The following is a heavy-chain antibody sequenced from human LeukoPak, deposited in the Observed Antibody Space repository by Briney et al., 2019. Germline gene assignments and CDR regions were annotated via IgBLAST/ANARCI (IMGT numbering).Heavy chain of an antibody. Sequence: SETLSLTCAVYGGSFSGYYWSWIRQPPGKGLEWIGEINHSGSTNYNPSLKSRVTISVDTSKNQFSLKLSSVTAADTAVYYCARRKYYYGSGSYYPSPYFDYWGQGTLVTVSS. V-gene: IGHV4-34*01. CDR2: INHSGST. D-gene: IGHD3-10*01. J-gene: IGHJ4*02. CDR1: GGSFSGYY. CDR3: ARRKYYYGSGSYYPSPYFDY.